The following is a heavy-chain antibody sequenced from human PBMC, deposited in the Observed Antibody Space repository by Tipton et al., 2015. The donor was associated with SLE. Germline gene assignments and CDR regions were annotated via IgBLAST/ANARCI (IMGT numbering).Heavy chain of an antibody. D-gene: IGHD6-25*01. CDR1: GGSFSGYN. V-gene: IGHV4-34*01. Sequence: TLSLTCAVYGGSFSGYNWSWIRQPPGKGLQWIGEINHTGSTNYNPSLKSRVTISVDTSKNQFSLNLSSVTAADTAVYFCARGVRYSSGQSAFDIWGQGTMVSVSS. J-gene: IGHJ3*02. CDR3: ARGVRYSSGQSAFDI. CDR2: INHTGST.